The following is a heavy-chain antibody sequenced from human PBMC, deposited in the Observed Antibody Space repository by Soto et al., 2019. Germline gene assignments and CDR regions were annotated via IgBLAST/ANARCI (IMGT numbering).Heavy chain of an antibody. V-gene: IGHV3-23*01. Sequence: PGGSLRLSSAASGFTFSSYAMSWVRQAPGKGLEWVSAISGSGGSTYYADSVKGRFTISRDNSKNTLHLQMNSLRAEDTAVYYCARDRAYAMGYYNDAFDIWGQGTMVTVSS. J-gene: IGHJ3*02. CDR1: GFTFSSYA. D-gene: IGHD3-22*01. CDR3: ARDRAYAMGYYNDAFDI. CDR2: ISGSGGST.